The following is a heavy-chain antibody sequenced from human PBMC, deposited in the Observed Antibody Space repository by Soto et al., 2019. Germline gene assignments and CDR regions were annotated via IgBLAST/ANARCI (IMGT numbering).Heavy chain of an antibody. Sequence: QVQLVESGGSLVKPGGSLRLSCAASGFTFSDYSMNWVRQTPGKGLEWVSFISSSGTTIFYADSVRGRFTISRDNTKNSLFLQMDSLRAEDTAVYFCATPPGGYDRHNYYYHTMDVWGQGTTVTVSS. CDR3: ATPPGGYDRHNYYYHTMDV. CDR2: ISSSGTTI. D-gene: IGHD5-12*01. CDR1: GFTFSDYS. J-gene: IGHJ6*02. V-gene: IGHV3-11*01.